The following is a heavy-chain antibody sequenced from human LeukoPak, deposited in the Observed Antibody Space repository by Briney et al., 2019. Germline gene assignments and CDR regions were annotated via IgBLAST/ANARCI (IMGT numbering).Heavy chain of an antibody. Sequence: GGSLRLSCAASGFTFSSYAMNWVRQAPGKGLEWVSAISGSGGSTYYADSVKGRFTISRDNSKNTLYLQINSLRAEDTAVYYCAKDHLPGIVVADRDYWGQGTLVTVSS. CDR1: GFTFSSYA. CDR3: AKDHLPGIVVADRDY. CDR2: ISGSGGST. D-gene: IGHD6-19*01. J-gene: IGHJ4*02. V-gene: IGHV3-23*01.